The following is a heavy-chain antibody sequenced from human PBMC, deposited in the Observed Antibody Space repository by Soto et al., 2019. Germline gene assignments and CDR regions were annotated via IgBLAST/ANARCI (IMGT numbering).Heavy chain of an antibody. CDR1: GYTFSNYG. Sequence: QVQLMHSGAEVKKPGASVKVSCKASGYTFSNYGISWVRQAPGQGLEWMGWINGYNGYTNYAQKFQGRVTMATDTSTSTAYMELRSLRSDDTAVYYCARDGDEEANFDPWGQGTLVTVSS. V-gene: IGHV1-18*01. D-gene: IGHD4-17*01. J-gene: IGHJ5*02. CDR3: ARDGDEEANFDP. CDR2: INGYNGYT.